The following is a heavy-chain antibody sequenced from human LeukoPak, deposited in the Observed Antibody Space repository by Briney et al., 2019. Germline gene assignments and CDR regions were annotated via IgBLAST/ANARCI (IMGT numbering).Heavy chain of an antibody. Sequence: GGSLRLSCAASGFTFSSFTMNWVRQAPGKGLEWVSSISSSGSDMYYAESVKGRFTISRDNAKNSLCLQMNSLRAEDTVVYYCASSRVATSDSWGQGTLVTVSS. J-gene: IGHJ4*02. CDR3: ASSRVATSDS. V-gene: IGHV3-21*01. D-gene: IGHD5-12*01. CDR1: GFTFSSFT. CDR2: ISSSGSDM.